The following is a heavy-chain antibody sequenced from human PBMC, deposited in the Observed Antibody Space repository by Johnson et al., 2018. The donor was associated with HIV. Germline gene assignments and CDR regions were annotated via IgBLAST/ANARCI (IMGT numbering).Heavy chain of an antibody. V-gene: IGHV3-30*19. Sequence: QMQLVESGGGVVQPGRSLRLSCAASGFTFSDYGIHWVRQAPGKGLEWVAVVSYDGSKKYHGDSVKGRFTISRDNSKDTLYLQMNSLRAEDTAVYYCAKARSSGQGAFDIWGQGTMVTVSS. J-gene: IGHJ3*02. CDR3: AKARSSGQGAFDI. D-gene: IGHD6-19*01. CDR2: VSYDGSKK. CDR1: GFTFSDYG.